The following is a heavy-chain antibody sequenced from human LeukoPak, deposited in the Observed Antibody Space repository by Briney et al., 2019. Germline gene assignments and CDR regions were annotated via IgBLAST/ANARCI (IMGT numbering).Heavy chain of an antibody. D-gene: IGHD4-17*01. Sequence: SQTLSLTCAVSGGSISSGGYSWSWIRQPPGKGLEWIGYIYHSGSTYYNPSLKSRVTISVDRSKNQFSLKLSSVTAADTAVYYCAGRTTVFGYWGQGTLVTVSS. J-gene: IGHJ4*02. CDR3: AGRTTVFGY. CDR2: IYHSGST. V-gene: IGHV4-30-2*01. CDR1: GGSISSGGYS.